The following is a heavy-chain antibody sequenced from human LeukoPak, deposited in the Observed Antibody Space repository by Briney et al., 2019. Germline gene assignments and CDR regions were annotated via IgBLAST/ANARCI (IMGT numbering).Heavy chain of an antibody. V-gene: IGHV4-59*11. CDR3: AREGYSSNWYDY. CDR2: ISYTGST. CDR1: GGSISSHY. J-gene: IGHJ5*01. Sequence: SETLSLTCTVSGGSISSHYWAWIRQPPGKGLEWIRYISYTGSTNYNPSLKSRVTISVDTSKNQFSLKLRSVTAADTAVYYCAREGYSSNWYDYWGQGTLVTVSS. D-gene: IGHD6-13*01.